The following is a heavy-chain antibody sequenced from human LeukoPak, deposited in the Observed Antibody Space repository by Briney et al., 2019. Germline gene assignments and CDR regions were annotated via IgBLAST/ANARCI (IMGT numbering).Heavy chain of an antibody. CDR1: GFTFSSYS. D-gene: IGHD3-22*01. V-gene: IGHV3-48*02. J-gene: IGHJ4*02. Sequence: PGGSLRLSCAVSGFTFSSYSMNWVRQAPGKGLEWVSYISSSSSTIYYADSVKGRFTISRDNAKNSLYLQMNSLRDEDTAVYYCARPYYYDSSGYPYWGQGTLVTVSS. CDR3: ARPYYYDSSGYPY. CDR2: ISSSSSTI.